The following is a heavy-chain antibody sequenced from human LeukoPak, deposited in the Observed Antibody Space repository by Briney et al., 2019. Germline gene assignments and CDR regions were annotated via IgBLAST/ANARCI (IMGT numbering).Heavy chain of an antibody. CDR3: ARGGYSYGYSYYFDY. Sequence: GGSLRLSCTVSGFTVSSNSMSWVRQAPGKGLEWVSFVYSGSTHYSDSVKGRFTISRDNSKNTLYLQMNSQRAEDTAVYYCARGGYSYGYSYYFDYWGQGTLVTVSS. CDR2: VYSGST. J-gene: IGHJ4*02. CDR1: GFTVSSNS. D-gene: IGHD5-18*01. V-gene: IGHV3-53*01.